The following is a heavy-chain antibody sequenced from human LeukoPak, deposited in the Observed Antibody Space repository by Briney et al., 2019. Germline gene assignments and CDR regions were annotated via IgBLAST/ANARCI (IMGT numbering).Heavy chain of an antibody. CDR1: GYTFTSYG. Sequence: ASVKVSCKASGYTFTSYGISWVRQAPGQGLEWMGWISAYSGNTNYAQKLQGRVTMTTYTSTSTAYMELRSLRSDDTAVYYCARDTSLRFSEWLPHFDYWGQGTLVTVSS. CDR3: ARDTSLRFSEWLPHFDY. D-gene: IGHD3-3*01. V-gene: IGHV1-18*01. J-gene: IGHJ4*02. CDR2: ISAYSGNT.